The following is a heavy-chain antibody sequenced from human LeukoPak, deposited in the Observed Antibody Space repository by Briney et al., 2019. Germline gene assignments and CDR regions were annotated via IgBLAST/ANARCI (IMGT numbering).Heavy chain of an antibody. CDR3: ARGGTYCNGDCPPAY. Sequence: GGSLRLSCAASGFTFDDYAMHWVRQAPGKGLEWVSGISWNSGSIGYADSVKGRFTISRDNAKNSLYLQMNSLRAEDTAVYYCARGGTYCNGDCPPAYWGQGTLVTVSS. D-gene: IGHD2-21*02. J-gene: IGHJ4*02. CDR2: ISWNSGSI. CDR1: GFTFDDYA. V-gene: IGHV3-9*01.